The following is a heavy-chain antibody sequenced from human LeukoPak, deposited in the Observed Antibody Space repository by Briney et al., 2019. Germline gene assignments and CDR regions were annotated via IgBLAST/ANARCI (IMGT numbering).Heavy chain of an antibody. D-gene: IGHD6-19*01. CDR2: INPNSGGT. J-gene: IGHJ6*02. CDR3: ARGYSSGRASDMDV. V-gene: IGHV1-2*02. Sequence: GASVKVSCKASGYTFTGYYMHWVRQAPGQGLEWMGWINPNSGGTNYAQKFQGRVTMTRDTSISTAYMELSRLRSDDTAVYNCARGYSSGRASDMDVWGQGTTVTVPS. CDR1: GYTFTGYY.